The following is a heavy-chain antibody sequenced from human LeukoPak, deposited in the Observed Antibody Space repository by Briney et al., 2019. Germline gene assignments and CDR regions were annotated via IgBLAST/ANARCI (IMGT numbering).Heavy chain of an antibody. Sequence: SQTLSLTCAVSGVSIGGGGYSWTWIRQPPGKGLEWIGYIYESENTYYNPSLKSRVTISVDRSKNQFSLKLTSVTAADTAVYFCAGYRTVPTVTTSIYGMDVWGQGTTVTVSS. CDR3: AGYRTVPTVTTSIYGMDV. D-gene: IGHD4-17*01. CDR2: IYESENT. V-gene: IGHV4-30-2*01. J-gene: IGHJ6*02. CDR1: GVSIGGGGYS.